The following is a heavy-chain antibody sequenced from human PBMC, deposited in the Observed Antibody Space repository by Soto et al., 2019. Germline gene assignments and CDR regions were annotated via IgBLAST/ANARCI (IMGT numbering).Heavy chain of an antibody. CDR2: IIPIFGTA. CDR3: ARTGDLHYYYYYGMDV. CDR1: GGTFSSYA. V-gene: IGHV1-69*13. Sequence: SVQVSCKASGGTFSSYAISWVRRAPGQGLEWMGGIIPIFGTANYAQKFQGRVTITADESTSTAYMELSSLRSEDTAVYYCARTGDLHYYYYYGMDVWGQGTTVTVSS. J-gene: IGHJ6*02.